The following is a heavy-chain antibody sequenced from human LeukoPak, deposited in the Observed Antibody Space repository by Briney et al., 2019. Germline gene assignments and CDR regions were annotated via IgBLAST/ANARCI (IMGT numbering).Heavy chain of an antibody. V-gene: IGHV4-59*01. CDR3: ARMEDSSNWHFPFDY. D-gene: IGHD6-13*01. Sequence: PSETLSLTCTVSGGSISSYYWSWIRQSPGMGLEYIGYIYYSGSTNYNPSLRSRVTISVDTSKNQFSLRLSSVTAADTAVYYCARMEDSSNWHFPFDYWGQGTLVTVSS. CDR2: IYYSGST. CDR1: GGSISSYY. J-gene: IGHJ4*02.